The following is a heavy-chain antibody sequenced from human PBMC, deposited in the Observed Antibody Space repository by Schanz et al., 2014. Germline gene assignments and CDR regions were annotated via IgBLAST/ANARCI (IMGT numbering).Heavy chain of an antibody. CDR3: ARDIQYHYDTSGPVGAFDI. CDR1: GYMFDTYG. V-gene: IGHV1-69*04. CDR2: IIPILGME. J-gene: IGHJ3*02. Sequence: QVRLVQSGAEAREPGASVKVSCKATGYMFDTYGFAWVRQAPGQGLEWMGKIIPILGMENYAQKFQGRVTITADIYTSTAYMDLSSLRSDDTAVYYCARDIQYHYDTSGPVGAFDIWGQGTVVTVSS. D-gene: IGHD3-22*01.